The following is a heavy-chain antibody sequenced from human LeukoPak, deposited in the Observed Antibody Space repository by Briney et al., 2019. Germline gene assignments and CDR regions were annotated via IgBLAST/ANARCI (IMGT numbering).Heavy chain of an antibody. CDR3: AKRAPLIDIVVVPAATEYYYYGMDV. CDR2: ISGSGGST. CDR1: GFTFSSYA. D-gene: IGHD2-2*01. V-gene: IGHV3-23*01. J-gene: IGHJ6*02. Sequence: GGSLLLSCAASGFTFSSYAMSWVRQAPGKGLEWVSAISGSGGSTYYADSVKGRFTISRDNSKNTLYLQMNSLRAEDTAVYYCAKRAPLIDIVVVPAATEYYYYGMDVWGQGTTVTVSS.